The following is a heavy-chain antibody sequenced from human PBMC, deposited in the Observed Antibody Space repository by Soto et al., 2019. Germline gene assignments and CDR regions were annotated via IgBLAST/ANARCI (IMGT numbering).Heavy chain of an antibody. V-gene: IGHV5-51*01. CDR2: IYPGDSDT. J-gene: IGHJ3*02. CDR1: GYSFTSYW. Sequence: GESLKISCKGSGYSFTSYWIGWVRQMPGKGLEWMGIIYPGDSDTRYSPSFQGQVTISADKSISTAYLQWSSLKASDTAMYYCTRDSTRTRPPFDIWGQGTMVTVSS. CDR3: TRDSTRTRPPFDI.